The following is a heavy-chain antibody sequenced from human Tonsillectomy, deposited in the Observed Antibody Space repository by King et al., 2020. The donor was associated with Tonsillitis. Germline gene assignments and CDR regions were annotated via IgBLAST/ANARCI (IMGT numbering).Heavy chain of an antibody. CDR1: GYIFTTYG. V-gene: IGHV1-18*01. CDR3: ARVDVVVVPSTPNGGWFDP. D-gene: IGHD2-2*01. J-gene: IGHJ5*02. Sequence: QLVQSGAEVKKPGASVKVSCKASGYIFTTYGISGVRQAPGQGLEWLGWISCYNGYTKYSLKFQGRVTMTTDTSTSTAYLVLRSLRSDDTAVYYRARVDVVVVPSTPNGGWFDPWGQGTLVTVSS. CDR2: ISCYNGYT.